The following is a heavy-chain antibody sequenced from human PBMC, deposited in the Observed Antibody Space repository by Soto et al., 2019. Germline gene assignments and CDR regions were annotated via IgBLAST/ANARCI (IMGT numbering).Heavy chain of an antibody. D-gene: IGHD2-21*02. CDR1: GFSFSSYA. J-gene: IGHJ4*02. V-gene: IGHV3-30-3*01. Sequence: GGSLRLSCAASGFSFSSYAMQWVRHAPGKGLEWVAVISYDGSNKYYADSVKGRFTISRDNSKNTLYLQMNSLRAEDTAVYYCAREGYCYSCDYWGQGTLVTVSS. CDR3: AREGYCYSCDY. CDR2: ISYDGSNK.